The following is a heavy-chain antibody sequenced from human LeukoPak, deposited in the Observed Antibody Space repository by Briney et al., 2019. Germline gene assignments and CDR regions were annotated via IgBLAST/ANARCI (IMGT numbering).Heavy chain of an antibody. V-gene: IGHV3-21*01. D-gene: IGHD6-13*01. CDR2: IVGSSSP. CDR3: ARIGAGSSRDY. J-gene: IGHJ4*02. Sequence: GGSLRLSCAASGFTFSNFAMTWVRQAPGKALEWVSSIVGSSSPYYADSLKGRFTISRDNAKNALYLQMNGLGAEDTAVYYFARIGAGSSRDYWGQGTLVTVS. CDR1: GFTFSNFA.